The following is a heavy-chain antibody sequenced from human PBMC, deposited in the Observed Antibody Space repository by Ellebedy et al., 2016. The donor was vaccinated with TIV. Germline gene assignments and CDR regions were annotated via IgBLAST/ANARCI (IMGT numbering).Heavy chain of an antibody. CDR2: IHDSGST. J-gene: IGHJ4*02. D-gene: IGHD3-9*01. V-gene: IGHV4-59*01. Sequence: SETLSLTCTVSGGSISSYFWTWIRQPPGKGLEWIGYIHDSGSTSYSPSLKSRVTLSVDTSKNQFSLKLSTVTAADTAVYYCARVYYDFLTGQGNYFDSWGQGTLVTVSS. CDR3: ARVYYDFLTGQGNYFDS. CDR1: GGSISSYF.